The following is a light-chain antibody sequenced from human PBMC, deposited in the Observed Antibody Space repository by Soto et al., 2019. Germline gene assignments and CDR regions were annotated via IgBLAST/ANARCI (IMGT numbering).Light chain of an antibody. V-gene: IGKV1-39*01. J-gene: IGKJ2*01. CDR3: QQSFTTHLYT. CDR1: QDIFTY. Sequence: DLQMTQSPSSLSASVGDRVTITCRASQDIFTYLNWYQQKPGKAPKLLIFAASSLLSGVPSRFSGSGSGTDFTLTISSLQPEDFATYYCQQSFTTHLYTFGQGTKLEIK. CDR2: AAS.